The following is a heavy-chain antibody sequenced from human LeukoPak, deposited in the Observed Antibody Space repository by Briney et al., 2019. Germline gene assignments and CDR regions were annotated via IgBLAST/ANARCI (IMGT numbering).Heavy chain of an antibody. CDR3: ARDQDWNYAFEV. V-gene: IGHV1-46*01. J-gene: IGHJ3*01. CDR2: INPSGGST. Sequence: ASVKVSCKASGYTLTSYFIHWVRQAPGQGLEWMGIINPSGGSTSYAQKFQGRVTMTRDTSTSTVYMELSSLRSEDTAVYYCARDQDWNYAFEVWGQGIMVTVSS. D-gene: IGHD1-7*01. CDR1: GYTLTSYF.